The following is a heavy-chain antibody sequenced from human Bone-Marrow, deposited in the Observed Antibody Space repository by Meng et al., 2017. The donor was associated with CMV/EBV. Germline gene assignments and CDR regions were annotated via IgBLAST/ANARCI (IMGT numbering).Heavy chain of an antibody. V-gene: IGHV1-69*02. Sequence: SVKVSCKASGGTFSSYTISWVRQAPGQGLEWMGRIIPILGIANYAQKFQGRVTITADKSTSTAYMELSSLRSDDTAVYYCARDLRTIFGVVYYYGMDVWGQGTTVTVSS. CDR1: GGTFSSYT. D-gene: IGHD3-3*01. CDR3: ARDLRTIFGVVYYYGMDV. CDR2: IIPILGIA. J-gene: IGHJ6*02.